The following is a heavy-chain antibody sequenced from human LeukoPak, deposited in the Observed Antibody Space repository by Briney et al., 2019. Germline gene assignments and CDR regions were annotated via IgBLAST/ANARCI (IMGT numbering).Heavy chain of an antibody. CDR1: GGSISSYY. CDR3: ARRWRYIAVAGGEH. D-gene: IGHD6-19*01. Sequence: SETLSLTCTVSGGSISSYYWSWIRQPPGKGLEWIGYIYYSGSTNYNPSLKSRVTISVDTSKNQFSLKLSSVTAADTAVYYCARRWRYIAVAGGEHWGQGTLVTVSS. CDR2: IYYSGST. J-gene: IGHJ4*02. V-gene: IGHV4-59*01.